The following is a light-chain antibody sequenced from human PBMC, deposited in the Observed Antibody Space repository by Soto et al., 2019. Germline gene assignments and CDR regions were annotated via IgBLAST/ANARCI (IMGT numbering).Light chain of an antibody. CDR3: CSYAGSYLYV. V-gene: IGLV1-47*01. Sequence: QSVLTQPPSASGTPGQGVTISCSGSTSNIGSNYVYWYQQLPGTAPKLLIYRNNQRPSGVPDRFSGSKSGNTASLTISGLQAEDEADYYCCSYAGSYLYVFGTGTKVTVL. J-gene: IGLJ1*01. CDR2: RNN. CDR1: TSNIGSNY.